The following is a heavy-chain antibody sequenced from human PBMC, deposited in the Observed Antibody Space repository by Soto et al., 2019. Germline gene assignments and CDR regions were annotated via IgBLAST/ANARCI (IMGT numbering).Heavy chain of an antibody. CDR2: IYYSGST. J-gene: IGHJ5*02. Sequence: PSETLSLTCTVSGGSISSYYWSWIRQPPGKGLEWIGYIYYSGSTNYNPSLKSRVTISVDTSKNQFSLKLSSVTAADTAVYYCARHRNGSSIVVVVAATAWFDPWGQGTLVTVSS. D-gene: IGHD2-15*01. CDR3: ARHRNGSSIVVVVAATAWFDP. V-gene: IGHV4-59*08. CDR1: GGSISSYY.